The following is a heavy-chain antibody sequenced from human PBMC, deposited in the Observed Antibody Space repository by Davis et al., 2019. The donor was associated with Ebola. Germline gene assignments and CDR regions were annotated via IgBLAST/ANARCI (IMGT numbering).Heavy chain of an antibody. CDR1: GGTFSSYA. D-gene: IGHD6-13*01. CDR2: IIPIFGTA. Sequence: AASVKVSCKASGGTFSSYAISWVRQAPGQGLAWMGGIIPIFGTANYAQKFQGRVTITADESTSTAYMELSSLRSEDTAVYYCARERQPYSSSILFDYWGQGTLVTVSS. J-gene: IGHJ4*02. V-gene: IGHV1-69*13. CDR3: ARERQPYSSSILFDY.